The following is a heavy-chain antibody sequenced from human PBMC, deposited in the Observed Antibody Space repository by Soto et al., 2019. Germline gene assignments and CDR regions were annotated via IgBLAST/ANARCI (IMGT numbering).Heavy chain of an antibody. J-gene: IGHJ6*02. CDR1: GGSFSGYY. Sequence: LSLTCAVYGGSFSGYYWSWIRQPPGKGLEWIGEINHSGSTNYNPSLKSRVTISVDTSKNQFSLKLSSVTAADTAVYYCARGRGSSWYHYYYGMDVWGQGTTVTVSS. D-gene: IGHD6-13*01. V-gene: IGHV4-34*01. CDR3: ARGRGSSWYHYYYGMDV. CDR2: INHSGST.